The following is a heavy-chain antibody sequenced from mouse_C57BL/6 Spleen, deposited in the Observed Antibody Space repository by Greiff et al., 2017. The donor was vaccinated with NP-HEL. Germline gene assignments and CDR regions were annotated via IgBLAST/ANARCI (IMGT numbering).Heavy chain of an antibody. CDR1: GFTFSSYA. J-gene: IGHJ2*01. CDR3: ARDKAQASYYFDY. D-gene: IGHD3-2*02. V-gene: IGHV5-4*01. Sequence: DVMLVESGGGLVKPGGSLKLSCAASGFTFSSYAMSWVRQTPEKRLEWVATISDGGSYTYYPDNVKGRFTISRDNAKNNLYLQMSHLKSEDTAMYYCARDKAQASYYFDYWGQGTTLTVSS. CDR2: ISDGGSYT.